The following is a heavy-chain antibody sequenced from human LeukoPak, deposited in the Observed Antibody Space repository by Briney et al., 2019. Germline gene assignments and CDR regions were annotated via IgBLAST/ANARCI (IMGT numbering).Heavy chain of an antibody. J-gene: IGHJ5*02. CDR3: ARGAREYVLRFGWFDP. V-gene: IGHV4-30-2*01. CDR1: GGSISSGGYS. CDR2: IYHSGST. D-gene: IGHD3-3*01. Sequence: PSETLSLTCAVSGGSISSGGYSWSWIRQPPGKGREWIGYIYHSGSTYYNPSLKSRVTISVDRSKNQFSLKLSSVTAADTAVYYCARGAREYVLRFGWFDPWGQGTLVTVSS.